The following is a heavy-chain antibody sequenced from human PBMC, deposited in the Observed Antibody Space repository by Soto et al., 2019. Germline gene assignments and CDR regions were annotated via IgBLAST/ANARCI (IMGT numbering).Heavy chain of an antibody. CDR3: ARDPLKTGTGDY. Sequence: SETLSLTCTVSGGSISSYYWSWNRQPPGKGREWMGYIYYSGSTNYNPSLKSRGPISVDTSENQFALNLSSVTAADTAVYYCARDPLKTGTGDYWGQGTLVTVSS. CDR2: IYYSGST. J-gene: IGHJ4*02. CDR1: GGSISSYY. V-gene: IGHV4-59*01. D-gene: IGHD1-1*01.